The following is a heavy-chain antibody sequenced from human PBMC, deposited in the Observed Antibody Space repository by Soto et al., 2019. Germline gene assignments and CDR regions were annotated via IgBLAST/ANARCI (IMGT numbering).Heavy chain of an antibody. J-gene: IGHJ6*03. CDR1: GYYFTSYD. Sequence: GXSVKVSCKTSGYYFTSYDIDWVRQASGQGLEWMGWMNPINGATGSARRFQGRVSMTRNTATGTAYLELTSLRYDDTGVYYCGRGPSTREPAGGTPYYYSMDVWGQGTTVTVSS. CDR3: GRGPSTREPAGGTPYYYSMDV. D-gene: IGHD2-15*01. CDR2: MNPINGAT. V-gene: IGHV1-8*02.